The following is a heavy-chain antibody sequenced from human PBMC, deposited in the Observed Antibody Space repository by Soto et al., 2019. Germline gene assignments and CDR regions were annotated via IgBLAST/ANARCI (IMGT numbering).Heavy chain of an antibody. V-gene: IGHV4-61*01. CDR2: IYYSGST. D-gene: IGHD5-18*01. Sequence: SETLSLTCTVSGGSVSSGSYYWSWIRQPPGKGLEWIGYIYYSGSTNYNPSLKSRVTISVDTSKNQFSLKLSSVTAADTAVYYCARVISGGYSYGALFDYWGQGTLVTVSS. CDR1: GGSVSSGSYY. CDR3: ARVISGGYSYGALFDY. J-gene: IGHJ4*02.